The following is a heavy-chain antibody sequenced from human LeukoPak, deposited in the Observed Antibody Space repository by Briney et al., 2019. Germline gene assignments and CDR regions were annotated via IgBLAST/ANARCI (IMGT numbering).Heavy chain of an antibody. CDR1: GFTLSSYS. CDR2: ISSSSSYI. CDR3: ARDNWSDYDFWSGYYYYYMDV. D-gene: IGHD3-3*01. J-gene: IGHJ6*03. Sequence: GGSLRLSCAASGFTLSSYSMNWVRQAPGKGLEWVSSISSSSSYIYYADSVKGRFTISRDNAKNSLYLQMNSLRAEDTAVYYCARDNWSDYDFWSGYYYYYMDVWGKGTTVTVSS. V-gene: IGHV3-21*01.